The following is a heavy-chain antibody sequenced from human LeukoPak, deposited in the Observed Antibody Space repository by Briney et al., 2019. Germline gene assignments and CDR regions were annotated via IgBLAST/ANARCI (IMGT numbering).Heavy chain of an antibody. Sequence: GRSLRLSCAASGSTFSSYGMHWVRQAPGKGLEWVAVISYDGSNKYYADSVKGRFTISRDNSKNTLYLQMNSLRAEDTAVYYCAKAFRRITMIVVAPEADYWGQGTLVTVSS. J-gene: IGHJ4*02. D-gene: IGHD3-22*01. CDR1: GSTFSSYG. CDR3: AKAFRRITMIVVAPEADY. CDR2: ISYDGSNK. V-gene: IGHV3-30*18.